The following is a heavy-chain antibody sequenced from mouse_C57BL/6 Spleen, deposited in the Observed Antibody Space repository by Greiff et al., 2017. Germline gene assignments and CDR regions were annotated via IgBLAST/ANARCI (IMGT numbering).Heavy chain of an antibody. CDR1: GYTFTSYW. V-gene: IGHV1-55*01. CDR3: ARVTVVSYYYAMDY. CDR2: IYPGSGST. J-gene: IGHJ4*01. Sequence: VQLQQSGAELVKPGASVKMSCKASGYTFTSYWITWVKQRPGQGLEWIGDIYPGSGSTNYNEKFKSKATLTVDTSSSTAYMQLSSLTSEDSAVYYCARVTVVSYYYAMDYWGQGTSVTVSS. D-gene: IGHD1-1*01.